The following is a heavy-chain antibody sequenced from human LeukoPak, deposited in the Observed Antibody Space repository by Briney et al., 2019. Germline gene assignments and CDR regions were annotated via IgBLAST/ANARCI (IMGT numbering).Heavy chain of an antibody. D-gene: IGHD1-26*01. CDR1: GFGFSSYA. CDR2: FSGGGGGT. J-gene: IGHJ4*02. V-gene: IGHV3-23*01. Sequence: PGGSLRLSCAASGFGFSSYAMSWVRQPPGKGLEWVSSFSGGGGGTYYADSVKGRFTISRDDSKNTLYLQMNSLRAEDTAVYYCVKDLGRYRNNCFDYWGQGTLVTVSS. CDR3: VKDLGRYRNNCFDY.